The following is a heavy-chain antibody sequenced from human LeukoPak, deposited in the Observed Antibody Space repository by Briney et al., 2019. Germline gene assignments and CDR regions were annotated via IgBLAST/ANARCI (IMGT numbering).Heavy chain of an antibody. Sequence: SETLSLTCAVYGWSFSGYYWSWIRQPPGKGLEWIGEINHSGSTNYNPSLKSRVTISVDTSKNQFSLKLSSVTAADPAVYYCARAQGCCSSTSCYTSWFDPWGQGTLVTVSS. D-gene: IGHD2-2*02. J-gene: IGHJ5*02. CDR3: ARAQGCCSSTSCYTSWFDP. V-gene: IGHV4-34*01. CDR2: INHSGST. CDR1: GWSFSGYY.